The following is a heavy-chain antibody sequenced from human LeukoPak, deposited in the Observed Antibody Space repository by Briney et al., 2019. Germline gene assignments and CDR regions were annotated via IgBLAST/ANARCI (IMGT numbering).Heavy chain of an antibody. J-gene: IGHJ5*02. CDR2: INQSGSA. V-gene: IGHV4-34*01. Sequence: SETLSLTCGVFGGSVTGYYWNWIRQPPGKGLEWIGEINQSGSANYNPSLRSRVTISIDTSQNQSSLEVTSVTAADTAVYYCARGLGLLTDFKNWFDPWAQGTLVTVSS. CDR1: GGSVTGYY. CDR3: ARGLGLLTDFKNWFDP. D-gene: IGHD3-9*01.